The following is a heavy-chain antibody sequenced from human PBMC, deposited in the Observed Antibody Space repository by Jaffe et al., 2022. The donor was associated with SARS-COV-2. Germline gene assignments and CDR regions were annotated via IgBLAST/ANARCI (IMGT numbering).Heavy chain of an antibody. CDR1: GGSISSSSYY. CDR2: IYYSGST. Sequence: QLQLQESGPGLVKPSETLSLTCTVSGGSISSSSYYWGWIRQPPGKGLEWIGSIYYSGSTYYNPSLKSRVTISVDTSKNQFSLKLSSVTAADTAVYYCARHESGSSSWHGINWFDPWGQGTLVTVSS. D-gene: IGHD6-13*01. CDR3: ARHESGSSSWHGINWFDP. J-gene: IGHJ5*02. V-gene: IGHV4-39*01.